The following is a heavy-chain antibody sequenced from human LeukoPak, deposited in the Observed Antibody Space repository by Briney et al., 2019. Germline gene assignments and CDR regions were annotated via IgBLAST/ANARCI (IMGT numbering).Heavy chain of an antibody. V-gene: IGHV3-21*01. J-gene: IGHJ4*02. CDR1: GFTFSSYA. CDR3: ARDWDVVVPAAVAFDY. Sequence: PGGSLRLSCAASGFTFSSYAMNWVRQAPGKGLEWVSSISSSSSYIYYADSVKGRFTISRDNAKNSLYLQMNSLRAEDTAVYYCARDWDVVVPAAVAFDYWRQGTLVTVSS. D-gene: IGHD2-2*01. CDR2: ISSSSSYI.